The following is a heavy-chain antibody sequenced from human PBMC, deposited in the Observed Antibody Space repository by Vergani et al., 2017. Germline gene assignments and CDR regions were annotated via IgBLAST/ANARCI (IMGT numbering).Heavy chain of an antibody. CDR1: GGTFSSYA. CDR3: ARDGGRDGYNFPDLDY. Sequence: QVQLVQSGAEVKKPGSSVKVSCKASGGTFSSYAISWVRQAPGQGLEWMGRIIPIFGTANYEQKFQGRVTITADESTSTAYMELSSLRSEDTAVYYCARDGGRDGYNFPDLDYWGQGTLVTVSS. CDR2: IIPIFGTA. V-gene: IGHV1-69*13. J-gene: IGHJ4*02. D-gene: IGHD5-24*01.